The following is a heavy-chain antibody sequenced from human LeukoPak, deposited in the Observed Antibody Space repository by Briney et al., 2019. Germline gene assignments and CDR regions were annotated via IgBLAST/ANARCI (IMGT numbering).Heavy chain of an antibody. Sequence: PSETLSLTCAVYGGSFSGYYWSWIRQPPGKGLEWIGEINHSGSTNYNPSLKSRVTMSVDTSKNQFSLKLSSVTAADTAVYYCARGPYCSSTSCYNWFDPWGQGTLVTVSS. CDR3: ARGPYCSSTSCYNWFDP. CDR2: INHSGST. D-gene: IGHD2-2*01. J-gene: IGHJ5*02. CDR1: GGSFSGYY. V-gene: IGHV4-34*01.